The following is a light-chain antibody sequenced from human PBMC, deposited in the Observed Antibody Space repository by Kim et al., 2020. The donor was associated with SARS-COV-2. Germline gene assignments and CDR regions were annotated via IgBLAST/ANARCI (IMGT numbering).Light chain of an antibody. CDR2: DDS. CDR1: NIGIKS. Sequence: SYELTQPPSVSVAPGKTASFTCEGNNIGIKSVPWYQQRPGQAPVLVMHDDSDRPSGIPERFSGSNSGNTATLTISRVEAADEADYFCQVWDSTSDYVVFGGGTRLTVL. V-gene: IGLV3-21*04. CDR3: QVWDSTSDYVV. J-gene: IGLJ3*02.